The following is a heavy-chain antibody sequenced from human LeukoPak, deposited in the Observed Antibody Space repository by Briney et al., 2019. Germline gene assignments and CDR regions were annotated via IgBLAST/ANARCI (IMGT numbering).Heavy chain of an antibody. CDR1: GFTFSSYE. CDR3: ARDIVAVAGTGDYFDY. D-gene: IGHD6-19*01. J-gene: IGHJ4*02. CDR2: ISSSGSTI. Sequence: GGSLRLSCAASGFTFSSYEMNWVRQAPGKGLEWVSYISSSGSTIYYADSVKGRFTISRDNAKNSLYLQMNSLRAEDTAVYYCARDIVAVAGTGDYFDYWGQGTLVTVSS. V-gene: IGHV3-48*03.